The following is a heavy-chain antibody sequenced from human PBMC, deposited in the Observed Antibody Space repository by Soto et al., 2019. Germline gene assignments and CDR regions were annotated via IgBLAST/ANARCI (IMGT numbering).Heavy chain of an antibody. D-gene: IGHD3-3*01. Sequence: QVQLVESGGGVVQPGRSLRLSCAASGFTFSSYGMHWVRQAPGKGLEWVAVISYDGSNKYYADSVKGRFTISRDNSKNTLYLQMNSLRAEDTAVYYCAKDKGYGYDFWSGYYPIYYYYYGMDVWGQGTTVTVSS. CDR3: AKDKGYGYDFWSGYYPIYYYYYGMDV. CDR2: ISYDGSNK. J-gene: IGHJ6*02. CDR1: GFTFSSYG. V-gene: IGHV3-30*18.